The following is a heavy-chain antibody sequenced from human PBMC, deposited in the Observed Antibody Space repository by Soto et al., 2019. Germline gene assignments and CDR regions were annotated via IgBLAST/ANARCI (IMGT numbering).Heavy chain of an antibody. CDR3: ARDFSKTTVGVVDS. D-gene: IGHD4-17*01. J-gene: IGHJ4*02. CDR1: GFIFSDYY. CDR2: INNGGDIV. V-gene: IGHV3-11*01. Sequence: QVQLEESGGGLVKPGQSLRLSCATSGFIFSDYYMAWIRQAPGKGLEWIGYINNGGDIVHYSDAVRGRFGISRDNTKMSLYLQMTSLRAEDTAIYYCARDFSKTTVGVVDSWGQGALVTVSS.